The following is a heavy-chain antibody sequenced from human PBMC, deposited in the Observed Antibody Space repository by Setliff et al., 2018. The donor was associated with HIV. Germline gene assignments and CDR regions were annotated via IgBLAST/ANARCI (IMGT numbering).Heavy chain of an antibody. CDR1: GYSISSGYY. Sequence: SETLSLTCTVSGYSISSGYYWGWIRQPPGKGLEWIANIYHSGSTYYNPSLKSRVSISTDTSKNQSSLKLTSVTAADTAVYYCASRDTSRYFDDYWGQGTLVTVSS. CDR2: IYHSGST. V-gene: IGHV4-38-2*02. D-gene: IGHD3-22*01. J-gene: IGHJ4*02. CDR3: ASRDTSRYFDDY.